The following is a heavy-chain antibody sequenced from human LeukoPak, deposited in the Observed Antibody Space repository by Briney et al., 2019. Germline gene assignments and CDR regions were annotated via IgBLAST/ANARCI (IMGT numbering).Heavy chain of an antibody. Sequence: GGSLRLSCAASGFTFDDYGMSCVRHAPGKGREWVSGINWNGGSTGYADSVKGRFTISRDNAKNCLYLQMNSLRAEDTALYYCASGGIYYGAAFDFWGQGTLVTVSS. CDR1: GFTFDDYG. CDR3: ASGGIYYGAAFDF. D-gene: IGHD1-26*01. J-gene: IGHJ4*02. CDR2: INWNGGST. V-gene: IGHV3-20*04.